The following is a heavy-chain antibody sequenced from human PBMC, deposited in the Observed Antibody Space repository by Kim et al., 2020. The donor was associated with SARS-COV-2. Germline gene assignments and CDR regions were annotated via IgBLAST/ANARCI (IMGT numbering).Heavy chain of an antibody. V-gene: IGHV4-31*11. Sequence: SETLSLTCAVSGDSINSGSYYWSWIRQHPGKGLEWIGYIQDTGTTYYNPSLQSRAIIFADTSKAHFSLTLRSLTAADTAVYYCARFNPWGATTHFDSWGQGTLVTVSS. J-gene: IGHJ4*02. CDR3: ARFNPWGATTHFDS. D-gene: IGHD5-12*01. CDR1: GDSINSGSYY. CDR2: IQDTGTT.